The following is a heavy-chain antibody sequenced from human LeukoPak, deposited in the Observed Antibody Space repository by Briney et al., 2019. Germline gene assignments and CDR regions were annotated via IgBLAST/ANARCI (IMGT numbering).Heavy chain of an antibody. CDR1: GGSISSDTHY. J-gene: IGHJ6*03. D-gene: IGHD3-3*01. CDR2: LYTNGST. CDR3: ARDGGTYYDFWSGSHYMDV. Sequence: SETLSLTCTVSGGSISSDTHYWSWIRQPAGKGLEWIGRLYTNGSTNPNPSLKSRVTISGDTSKNQSSLELSSVTAADTAVYYCARDGGTYYDFWSGSHYMDVWGKGTTVTVSS. V-gene: IGHV4-61*02.